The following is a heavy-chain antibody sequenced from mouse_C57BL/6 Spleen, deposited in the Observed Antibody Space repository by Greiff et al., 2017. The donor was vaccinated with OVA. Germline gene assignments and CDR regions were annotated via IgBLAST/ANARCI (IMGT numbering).Heavy chain of an antibody. CDR3: ARGYYGSDYFDC. CDR2: INPNNGGT. D-gene: IGHD1-1*01. CDR1: GYTFTDYK. V-gene: IGHV1-22*01. Sequence: VQLQQSGPELVKPGASVKMSCKASGYTFTDYKMHWVKQSHGKSLEWIGYINPNNGGTSYNQKFKGKATLTVNKSSSTAYMELRSLTSEDSAVYYCARGYYGSDYFDCWGQGTTLTVAS. J-gene: IGHJ2*01.